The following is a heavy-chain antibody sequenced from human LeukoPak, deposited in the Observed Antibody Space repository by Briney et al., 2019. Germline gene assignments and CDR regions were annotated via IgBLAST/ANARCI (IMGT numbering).Heavy chain of an antibody. D-gene: IGHD6-13*01. CDR1: GGSISSYH. J-gene: IGHJ6*02. Sequence: PSETLSLTCTVSGGSISSYHWNWIRQPPGKGLEWIGYIHYSGSSNYNPSLKSRVTISVDTSKSQFSLKLSSVTAADTAVYYCASGYSSSWAYYYGMDVWGQGTTVTVSS. V-gene: IGHV4-59*01. CDR2: IHYSGSS. CDR3: ASGYSSSWAYYYGMDV.